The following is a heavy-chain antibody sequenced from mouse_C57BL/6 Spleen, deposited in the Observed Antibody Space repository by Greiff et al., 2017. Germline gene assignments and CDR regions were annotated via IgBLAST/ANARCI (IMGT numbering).Heavy chain of an antibody. CDR3: ARCYWGGFDC. CDR2: IDPSDSYT. CDR1: GYTFTSYW. Sequence: QVQLQQPGAELVMPGASVKLSCKASGYTFTSYWMHWVKQRPGQGLEWIGEIDPSDSYTNYNQKFKGKSTLTVDKSSSTAYMQLSSLTSEDSAVYYSARCYWGGFDCGGKGTSLTGSS. V-gene: IGHV1-69*01. D-gene: IGHD2-12*01. J-gene: IGHJ2*03.